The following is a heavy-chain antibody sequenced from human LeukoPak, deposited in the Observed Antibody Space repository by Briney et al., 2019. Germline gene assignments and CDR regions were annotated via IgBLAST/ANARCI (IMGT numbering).Heavy chain of an antibody. Sequence: GGSLRLSCAASGFTFSSYWMSWVRQAPGKGLEWVANIKQDGSEKYYVDSVKGRFTISRDNAKNSLYLQMNSLRAEDTAVYYCARGIPYYDFWSGPLFDYWGQGTLVTVSS. V-gene: IGHV3-7*01. D-gene: IGHD3-3*01. CDR1: GFTFSSYW. J-gene: IGHJ4*02. CDR3: ARGIPYYDFWSGPLFDY. CDR2: IKQDGSEK.